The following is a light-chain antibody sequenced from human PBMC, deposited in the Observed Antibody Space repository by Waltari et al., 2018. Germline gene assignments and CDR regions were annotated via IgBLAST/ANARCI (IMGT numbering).Light chain of an antibody. CDR3: QSYDSPNHWV. V-gene: IGLV6-57*01. CDR1: SGTIAINY. J-gene: IGLJ3*02. CDR2: EDD. Sequence: NLMLTQPNSVSESPGNTVTISCTRRSGTIAINYVQWYQQRPGSSPTLVIYEDDQRPSRVPDLFSGSIDTSSNSASLTISGLKTEDEADYDCQSYDSPNHWVFGGVTKLTVL.